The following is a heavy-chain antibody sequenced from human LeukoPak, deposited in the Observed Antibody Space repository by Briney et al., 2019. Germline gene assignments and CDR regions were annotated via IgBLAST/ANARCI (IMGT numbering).Heavy chain of an antibody. CDR3: ARAYITMVRSRNQNWDY. V-gene: IGHV1-18*01. D-gene: IGHD3-10*01. CDR2: ISAYNGNT. J-gene: IGHJ4*02. Sequence: ASVKVSCKASGYTFTSYGISWVRQAPGQGLEWMGWISAYNGNTNYAQKLQGRVTMTTDTSTSTAYMELRSLRSDDTAVYYCARAYITMVRSRNQNWDYWGQGTLVTVSS. CDR1: GYTFTSYG.